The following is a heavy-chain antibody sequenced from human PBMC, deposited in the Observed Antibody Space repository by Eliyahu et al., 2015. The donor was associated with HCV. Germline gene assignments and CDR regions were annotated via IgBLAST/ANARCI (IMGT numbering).Heavy chain of an antibody. V-gene: IGHV3-21*01. CDR2: ISSSSSYI. CDR1: GFPFXXHS. D-gene: IGHD4-11*01. CDR3: ARDGRPMTTVTTDGMDV. Sequence: EVQLVESGGGXVKPGGSLXLSCXASGFPFXXHSMNWVRQAPGKGLEWVSSISSSSSYIYYADSVKGRFTISRDNAKNSLYLQMNTLRAEDTAVYYCARDGRPMTTVTTDGMDVWGQGTTVTVSS. J-gene: IGHJ6*02.